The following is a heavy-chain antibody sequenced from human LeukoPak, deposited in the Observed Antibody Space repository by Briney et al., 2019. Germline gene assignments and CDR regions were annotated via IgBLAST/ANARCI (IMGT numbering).Heavy chain of an antibody. Sequence: PSETLSLTCAVYGGSLSGYYWSWIRQPPGKGLEWIGEINHSGSTNYNPSLKSRVTISVDTSKNQFSLKLSSVTAADTAVYYCASPGYCSSTSCHDYWGQGTPVTVSS. V-gene: IGHV4-34*01. CDR1: GGSLSGYY. J-gene: IGHJ4*02. D-gene: IGHD2-2*01. CDR3: ASPGYCSSTSCHDY. CDR2: INHSGST.